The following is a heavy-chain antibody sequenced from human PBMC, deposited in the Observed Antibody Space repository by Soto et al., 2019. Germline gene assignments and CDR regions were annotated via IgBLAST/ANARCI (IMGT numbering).Heavy chain of an antibody. CDR2: ISYDGSNK. Sequence: QVQLVESGGGVVQPGRSLRLSCAASGFTFSSYAMHWVRQAPGKGLEWVAVISYDGSNKYYADSVKGRFTISRDNYKNTLYLQMNSLRAEDTAVYYCARGCISTSCSNTTDVWGQGTTVTVSS. CDR1: GFTFSSYA. D-gene: IGHD2-2*01. CDR3: ARGCISTSCSNTTDV. V-gene: IGHV3-30-3*01. J-gene: IGHJ6*02.